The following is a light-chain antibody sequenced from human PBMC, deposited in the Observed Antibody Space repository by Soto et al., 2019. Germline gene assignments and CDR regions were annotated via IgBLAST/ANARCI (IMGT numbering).Light chain of an antibody. Sequence: QPVLTQSPSASASLEASVKLTGTLTRGHSSYAIAWHQQQPEKGPRYLMKLDSDGSHTKGDAIPDRFSGSSSGAERYLTISSLQSEDEADYYCQTWGTGIHVVFGGGTKLTVL. J-gene: IGLJ2*01. CDR1: RGHSSYA. CDR2: LDSDGSH. V-gene: IGLV4-69*01. CDR3: QTWGTGIHVV.